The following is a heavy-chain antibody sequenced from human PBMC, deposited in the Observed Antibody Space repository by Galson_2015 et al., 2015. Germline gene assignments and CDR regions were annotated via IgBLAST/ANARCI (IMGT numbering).Heavy chain of an antibody. D-gene: IGHD3-10*01. CDR3: TTDLFNYYGSGSYYFLGY. CDR1: GFSFTNAW. J-gene: IGHJ4*02. V-gene: IGHV3-15*01. CDR2: IKSKGDGATT. Sequence: SLRLSCAASGFSFTNAWMNWVRQAPGKWLEWVGHIKSKGDGATTDYAAPVKGRFTISRDDSKNTLYLQMNSLKTEDTAVYYCTTDLFNYYGSGSYYFLGYWGQGTLVTVSS.